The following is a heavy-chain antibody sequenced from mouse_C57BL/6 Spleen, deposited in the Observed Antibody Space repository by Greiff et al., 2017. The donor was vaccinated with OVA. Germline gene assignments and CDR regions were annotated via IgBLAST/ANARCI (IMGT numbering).Heavy chain of an antibody. V-gene: IGHV1-76*01. CDR1: GYTFTDYY. CDR2: IYPGSGNT. J-gene: IGHJ4*01. CDR3: AREDLDAMDY. Sequence: VQLQQSGAELVRPGASVKLSCKASGYTFTDYYINWVKQRPGQGLEWIARIYPGSGNTYYNEKFKGKATLTAEKSSSTAYMQLSSLTSEDSAVYFCAREDLDAMDYWGQGTSVTVSS.